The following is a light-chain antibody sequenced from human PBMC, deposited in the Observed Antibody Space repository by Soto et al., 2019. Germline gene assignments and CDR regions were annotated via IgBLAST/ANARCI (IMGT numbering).Light chain of an antibody. CDR2: EVS. V-gene: IGLV2-8*01. J-gene: IGLJ1*01. CDR3: SSYAGSNNPPYV. CDR1: SSDVGGYNY. Sequence: QSVLTQPPSASGSPGQSVTISCNGTSSDVGGYNYVSWYQQHPGKAPKLMIYEVSKRPSGVPDRFSGSKSGNTASLTVSGLQAEDEAHYYCSSYAGSNNPPYVFGTGTKLTVL.